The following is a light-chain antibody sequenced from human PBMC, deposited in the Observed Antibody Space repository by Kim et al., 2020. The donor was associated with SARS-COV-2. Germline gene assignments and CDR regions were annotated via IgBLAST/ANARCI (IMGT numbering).Light chain of an antibody. J-gene: IGKJ4*01. V-gene: IGKV3D-15*01. CDR1: QSLSSS. CDR2: GAS. CDR3: QQYSEWPRT. Sequence: EIVMTQSPATLSVSPGDRATLSCWASQSLSSSLAWYQQRPGQSPRLLIYGASTRATGIPARFSGGGSGTEFTLTISSLQSEDSAVYYCQQYSEWPRTFGGGTKVDIK.